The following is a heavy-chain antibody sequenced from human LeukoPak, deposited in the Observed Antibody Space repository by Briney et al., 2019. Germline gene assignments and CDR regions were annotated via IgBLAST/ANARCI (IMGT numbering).Heavy chain of an antibody. J-gene: IGHJ4*02. CDR1: GGSISSYY. CDR2: NYYSGST. D-gene: IGHD6-6*01. Sequence: SETLSLTCTVSGGSISSYYWSWIRQPPGRGLEWIGYNYYSGSTNYNPSLKSRVNISVDTSKNQFSLKLSSVTAADTAVYYCARVDPDSSSTLEVFDYWGQGTLVTVSS. CDR3: ARVDPDSSSTLEVFDY. V-gene: IGHV4-59*01.